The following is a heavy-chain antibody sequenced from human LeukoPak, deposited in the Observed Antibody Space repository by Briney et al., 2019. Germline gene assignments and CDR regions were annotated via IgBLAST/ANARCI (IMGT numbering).Heavy chain of an antibody. V-gene: IGHV4-39*01. Sequence: SETLSLTCTVSGGSISSSSYYWGWIRQPPGKGLEWIGSIYYSGSTYYNPSLKSRVTISVDTSKNQFSLKLSSVTAADTAVYYCAGEIWYNYRGQGTLVTVSS. CDR2: IYYSGST. CDR1: GGSISSSSYY. D-gene: IGHD2-8*01. J-gene: IGHJ4*02. CDR3: AGEIWYNY.